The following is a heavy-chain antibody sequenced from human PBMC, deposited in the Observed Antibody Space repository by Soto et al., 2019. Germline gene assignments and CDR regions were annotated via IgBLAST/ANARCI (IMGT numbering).Heavy chain of an antibody. CDR2: IWYDGSNK. CDR1: GFTFSSYG. CDR3: ARDGGYCSSTSCYYALRYYYYMDV. V-gene: IGHV3-33*01. D-gene: IGHD2-2*01. Sequence: GGSLRLSCAASGFTFSSYGMHWVRQAPGKGLEWVAVIWYDGSNKYYADSVKGRFTISRDNSKNTLYLQMNSLRAEDTAVYYCARDGGYCSSTSCYYALRYYYYMDVWGKGTTVTVSS. J-gene: IGHJ6*03.